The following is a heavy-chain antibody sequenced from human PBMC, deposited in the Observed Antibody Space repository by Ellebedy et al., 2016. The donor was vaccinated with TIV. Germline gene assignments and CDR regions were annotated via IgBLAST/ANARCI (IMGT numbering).Heavy chain of an antibody. Sequence: AASVKVSCKATSYTFSGDGVTWVRQAPGQGLEWVGWNSGYYRNTKYGQNFQGRVTLTTDTSTSTAYMELRSLRSDDTAVYYCAIDRGWELLLDQGELDYWGQGTLVTVSS. CDR2: NSGYYRNT. V-gene: IGHV1-18*01. D-gene: IGHD1-26*01. CDR1: SYTFSGDG. J-gene: IGHJ4*02. CDR3: AIDRGWELLLDQGELDY.